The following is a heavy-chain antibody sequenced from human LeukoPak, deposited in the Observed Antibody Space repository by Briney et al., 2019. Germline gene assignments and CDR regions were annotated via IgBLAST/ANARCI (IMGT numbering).Heavy chain of an antibody. CDR3: ARPHGAIAARPFVY. V-gene: IGHV3-23*01. J-gene: IGHJ4*02. D-gene: IGHD6-6*01. Sequence: GGSLRLSCAASGFTVSSNYMSWVRQAPGKGLEWVSTISGSGGSTYYADSVKGRFTISRDNSKNTLYLQMNSLRAEDTAVYYCARPHGAIAARPFVYWGQGTLVTVSS. CDR2: ISGSGGST. CDR1: GFTVSSNY.